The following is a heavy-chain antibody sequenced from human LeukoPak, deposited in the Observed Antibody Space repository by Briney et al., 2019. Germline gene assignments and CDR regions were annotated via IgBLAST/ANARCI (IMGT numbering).Heavy chain of an antibody. CDR1: GGSISSYY. D-gene: IGHD2-2*01. Sequence: SETLSLTCTVSGGSISSYYWSWIRQPAGRELEWIGRIYASGSTNYNPSLKSRVTISVDTSKNQFSLKLSSVTAADTAVYYCARGEYCTSTSCHFDPWGRGTLVTVSS. CDR3: ARGEYCTSTSCHFDP. V-gene: IGHV4-4*07. J-gene: IGHJ5*02. CDR2: IYASGST.